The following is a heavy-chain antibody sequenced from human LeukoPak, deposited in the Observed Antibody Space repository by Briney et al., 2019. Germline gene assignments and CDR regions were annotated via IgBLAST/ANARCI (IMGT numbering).Heavy chain of an antibody. CDR1: GGSISSSSYY. Sequence: SETLSLTCTVSGGSISSSSYYWGWIRQPPGKGLEWVGSIYYSGSTHYNPSLKSRVTKSVDTSNNQFSLKLSSVTAADTAVYYCASHHYNMDVWGQGTTVTVSS. D-gene: IGHD1-1*01. J-gene: IGHJ6*02. V-gene: IGHV4-39*01. CDR3: ASHHYNMDV. CDR2: IYYSGST.